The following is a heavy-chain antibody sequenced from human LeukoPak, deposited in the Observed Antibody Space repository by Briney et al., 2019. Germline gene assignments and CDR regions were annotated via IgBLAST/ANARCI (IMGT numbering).Heavy chain of an antibody. CDR2: ISRSGST. V-gene: IGHV4-34*01. Sequence: PSETLFLNCVVHGRSFGGYFWSWFRQPPGKGLEWIGEISRSGSTNYNPSLKSRVTISVDTSKNQFSLKLSSVTAADTAVYYCARELGYCSGGSCQGLFDYWGQGTLVTVSS. CDR3: ARELGYCSGGSCQGLFDY. CDR1: GRSFGGYF. J-gene: IGHJ4*02. D-gene: IGHD2-15*01.